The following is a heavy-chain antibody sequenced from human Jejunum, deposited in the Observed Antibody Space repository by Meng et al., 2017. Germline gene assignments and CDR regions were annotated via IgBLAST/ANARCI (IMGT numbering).Heavy chain of an antibody. V-gene: IGHV3-48*03. Sequence: LSLTCAASGFTFSSYEMNWVCQAPGKGLEWVSNIKSSGTAMYADSVKGRFTISRDNARNSLYLQMNSLRAEDTAVYYCAKEYSHDNSGYDAFHIWGQGTMVTVSS. CDR1: GFTFSSYE. CDR3: AKEYSHDNSGYDAFHI. CDR2: IKSSGTAM. J-gene: IGHJ3*02. D-gene: IGHD3-22*01.